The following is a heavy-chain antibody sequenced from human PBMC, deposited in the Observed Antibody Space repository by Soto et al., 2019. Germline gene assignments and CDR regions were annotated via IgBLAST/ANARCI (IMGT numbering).Heavy chain of an antibody. D-gene: IGHD3-10*01. CDR3: ARHNYGSGSTYFDY. J-gene: IGHJ4*02. CDR1: GGSISSYY. V-gene: IGHV4-59*08. CDR2: NYYSGST. Sequence: SETLSLTCTVSGGSISSYYWSWIRQPPGKGLEWIGYNYYSGSTNYNPSLKSRVTISVDTSKNQFSLKLNSMTAADTAVYYCARHNYGSGSTYFDYWGQGTLVTVSS.